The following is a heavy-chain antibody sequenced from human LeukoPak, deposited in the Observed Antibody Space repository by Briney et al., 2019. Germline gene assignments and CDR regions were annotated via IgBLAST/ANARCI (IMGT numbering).Heavy chain of an antibody. CDR2: IYTSGST. J-gene: IGHJ3*02. V-gene: IGHV4-4*09. CDR3: ARQKCTSASCLTKNAFDI. CDR1: GSISGYY. D-gene: IGHD2-2*01. Sequence: SETLSLTCTVSGSISGYYWSWIRQPPGKGLEWIGYIYTSGSTNYNPSLESRVTISVYTSKNQFSLGLSSVTAADTAVYYCARQKCTSASCLTKNAFDIWGQGTMDTVSS.